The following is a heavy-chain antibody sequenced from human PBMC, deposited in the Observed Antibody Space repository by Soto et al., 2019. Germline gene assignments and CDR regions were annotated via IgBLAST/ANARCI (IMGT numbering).Heavy chain of an antibody. CDR3: ARTYCGGDCYSHHYYYGMDV. CDR1: GGTFSSYA. CDR2: IIPIFGTA. Sequence: SVKVSCKASGGTFSSYAISWVRQAPGQGLEWMGGIIPIFGTANYAQKFQGRVTITADESTSTAYMELSSLRSEDTAVYYCARTYCGGDCYSHHYYYGMDVWGQGTTVTVSS. J-gene: IGHJ6*02. V-gene: IGHV1-69*13. D-gene: IGHD2-21*02.